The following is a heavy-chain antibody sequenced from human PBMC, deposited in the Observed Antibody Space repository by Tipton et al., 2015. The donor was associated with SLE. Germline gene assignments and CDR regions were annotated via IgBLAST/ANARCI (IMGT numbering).Heavy chain of an antibody. CDR2: ISGSGGST. CDR1: GFTFSSYA. Sequence: LRLSCAASGFTFSSYAMSWVRQAPGKGLEWVSAISGSGGSTYYADSVKGRFTISRDNSKNTLYLQMNSLRAEDTAVYYCAKAEGYYGSGSYSDYWGQGTLVTVSS. CDR3: AKAEGYYGSGSYSDY. J-gene: IGHJ4*02. V-gene: IGHV3-23*01. D-gene: IGHD3-10*01.